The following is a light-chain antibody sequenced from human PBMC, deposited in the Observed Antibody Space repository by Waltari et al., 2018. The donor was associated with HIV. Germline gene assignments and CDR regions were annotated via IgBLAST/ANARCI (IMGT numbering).Light chain of an antibody. CDR1: RSAVGAYNL. J-gene: IGLJ2*01. CDR2: EVT. Sequence: QSALTQPASVSGSPGQTITISCTGPRSAVGAYNLVSWYQQHAGKAPKLMIFEVTKRPSGASDRFSGSRSGNTASLTISGLQADDEGDYFCCSYTGNGVVFGGGTKLTVL. CDR3: CSYTGNGVV. V-gene: IGLV2-23*02.